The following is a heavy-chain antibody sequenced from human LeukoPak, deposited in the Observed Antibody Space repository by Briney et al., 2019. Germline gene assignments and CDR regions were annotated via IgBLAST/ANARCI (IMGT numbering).Heavy chain of an antibody. D-gene: IGHD1-26*01. CDR3: GREVGATRAIDY. CDR1: GGSISSGSYY. CDR2: IYHSGST. V-gene: IGHV4-39*07. J-gene: IGHJ4*02. Sequence: PSETLSLTCTVSGGSISSGSYYWSWIRQPPGKGLEWIGSIYHSGSTHYTPSLKSRVTISLDMSKNQFSLQLRSVTAADTAVYYCGREVGATRAIDYWGQGTLVTVSS.